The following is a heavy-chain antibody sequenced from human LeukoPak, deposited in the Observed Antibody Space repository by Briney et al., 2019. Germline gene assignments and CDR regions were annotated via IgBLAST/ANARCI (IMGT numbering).Heavy chain of an antibody. D-gene: IGHD2-21*01. V-gene: IGHV3-74*01. CDR2: INTDGGGT. Sequence: PGGSLRLSCVVSGFTFSTYWMHWVRQAPGKGLVWVSRINTDGGGTTYADSVKGRFTISRDNAKNTVYLQMNSLGAEDTAVYCCARDRSYSFDSWGQGTLVTVSS. J-gene: IGHJ4*02. CDR1: GFTFSTYW. CDR3: ARDRSYSFDS.